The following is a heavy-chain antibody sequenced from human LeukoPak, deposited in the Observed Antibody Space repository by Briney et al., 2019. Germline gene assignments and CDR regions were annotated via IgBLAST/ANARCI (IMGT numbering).Heavy chain of an antibody. CDR1: GYTFTGYY. V-gene: IGHV1-3*03. D-gene: IGHD6-19*01. Sequence: ASVKVSCKASGYTFTGYYIHWVRQAPGQRLEWMGWIDSDKGNTKYSQEFQGRVTFTRDTSASTVYMELSSLRSEDMAIYYCARGYSNGWYHDYWGQGTPVIVSS. CDR3: ARGYSNGWYHDY. CDR2: IDSDKGNT. J-gene: IGHJ4*02.